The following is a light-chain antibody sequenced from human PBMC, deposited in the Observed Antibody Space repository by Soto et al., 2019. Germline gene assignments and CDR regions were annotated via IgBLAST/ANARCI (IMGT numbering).Light chain of an antibody. V-gene: IGKV3-15*01. Sequence: TVLTQSPGTLSVSTGERASLSCRASQSVSINLAWYQQKPGQAPRLLIYGASTRATGIPARFSGSGSGTEFTLSINSPQSEDFAVYYCQEYDNWPPEGTFGQGTKVEV. J-gene: IGKJ1*01. CDR2: GAS. CDR3: QEYDNWPPEGT. CDR1: QSVSIN.